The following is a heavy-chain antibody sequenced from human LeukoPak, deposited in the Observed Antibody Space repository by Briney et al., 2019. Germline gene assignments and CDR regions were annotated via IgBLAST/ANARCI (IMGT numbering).Heavy chain of an antibody. D-gene: IGHD1-7*01. CDR2: IYYSGST. Sequence: SETLSLTCTVSGGSISSYYWSWIRQPPGKGLEWIGYIYYSGSTNYNPSLKSRVTISVDTSKNQFSLKLSSVTAADTAVYYCARATTHYYYGVDVWGQGTTVTVSS. CDR3: ARATTHYYYGVDV. V-gene: IGHV4-59*01. CDR1: GGSISSYY. J-gene: IGHJ6*02.